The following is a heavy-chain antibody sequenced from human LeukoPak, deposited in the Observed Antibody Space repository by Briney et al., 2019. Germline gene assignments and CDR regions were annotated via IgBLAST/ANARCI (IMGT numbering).Heavy chain of an antibody. CDR2: ISSNGGST. CDR3: ARAGGWYGGGINFDY. D-gene: IGHD6-19*01. V-gene: IGHV3-64*01. CDR1: GFTFSSYA. Sequence: PGGSLRLSCAASGFTFSSYAMHWVRQAPGRGLEYVSAISSNGGSTYCANSVKGRFTISRDNSKNTLYLQMGSLRAEDMAVYYCARAGGWYGGGINFDYWGQGTLVTVSS. J-gene: IGHJ4*02.